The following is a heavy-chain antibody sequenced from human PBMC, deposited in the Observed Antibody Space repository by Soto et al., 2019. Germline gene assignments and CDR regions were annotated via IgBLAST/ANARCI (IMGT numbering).Heavy chain of an antibody. CDR1: GGTFSSYA. J-gene: IGHJ6*02. D-gene: IGHD6-19*01. CDR2: IIPIFGTA. CDR3: ASNLGIISSRLVVTYSVMDG. Sequence: YSVKLSCKASGGTFSSYAISWGRQAPGQGLEWMGGIIPIFGTANYAQKFQGRVTITADESTSTAYMELSSLRSEDTAVYYCASNLGIISSRLVVTYSVMDGWGQGTMVTV. V-gene: IGHV1-69*01.